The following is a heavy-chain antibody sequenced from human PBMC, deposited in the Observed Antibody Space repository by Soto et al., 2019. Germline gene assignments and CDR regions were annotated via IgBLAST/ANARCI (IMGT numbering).Heavy chain of an antibody. J-gene: IGHJ6*02. D-gene: IGHD2-15*01. CDR1: GFTFSGYS. V-gene: IGHV3-48*02. Sequence: GGSLRLSCAALGFTFSGYSMNWVLQAPGKGLEWVSYISSSSRTRYYADSVKGRFTISRDNANNSLYLQMTSLRDEDTAVYYCAIDIGCSRGSCYDYGMDVWGQGPTLTVSS. CDR3: AIDIGCSRGSCYDYGMDV. CDR2: ISSSSRTR.